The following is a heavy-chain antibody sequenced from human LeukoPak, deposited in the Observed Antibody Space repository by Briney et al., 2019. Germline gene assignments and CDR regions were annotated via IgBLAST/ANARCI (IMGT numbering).Heavy chain of an antibody. Sequence: GGSLRLSCAASGFTFSNYAMNWVRQAPGKGLEWVSAISASGHRTYYADSVKGRFTISRDNSKNTLFLQMNSLTAEDTAVYYCAKEATGTTSVTSAFDYWGQGILVTVSS. CDR3: AKEATGTTSVTSAFDY. V-gene: IGHV3-23*01. CDR1: GFTFSNYA. D-gene: IGHD1-1*01. J-gene: IGHJ4*02. CDR2: ISASGHRT.